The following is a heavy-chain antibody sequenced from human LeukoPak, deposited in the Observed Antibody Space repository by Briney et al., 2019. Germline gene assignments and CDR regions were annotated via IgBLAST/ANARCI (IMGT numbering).Heavy chain of an antibody. Sequence: GGSLRLSCAASGYTFSRYWMAWVRQAPGKGLEWVGNTRGDAGDKGSADSVKGRFTISRDNDKNSLHLQMNSLTAEDTAVYYCARDVRGALDFWGQGTLVVVSS. V-gene: IGHV3-7*01. J-gene: IGHJ4*02. CDR3: ARDVRGALDF. D-gene: IGHD2-15*01. CDR2: TRGDAGDK. CDR1: GYTFSRYW.